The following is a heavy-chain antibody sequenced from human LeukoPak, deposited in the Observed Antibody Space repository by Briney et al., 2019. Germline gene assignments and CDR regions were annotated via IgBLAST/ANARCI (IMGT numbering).Heavy chain of an antibody. J-gene: IGHJ4*02. V-gene: IGHV3-7*03. CDR2: IKQDGSEK. Sequence: AGGSLRLSCAASGFTFGSYAMSWVRQAPGKGLEWVANIKQDGSEKSYVESVRGRFTISRDNAKNSLYLQLNSLRAEDTALYYCARDNPPDYWGQGTLVTVSS. CDR1: GFTFGSYA. CDR3: ARDNPPDY.